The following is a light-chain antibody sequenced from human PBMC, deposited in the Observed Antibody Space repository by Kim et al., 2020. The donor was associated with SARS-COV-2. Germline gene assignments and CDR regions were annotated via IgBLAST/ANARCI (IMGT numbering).Light chain of an antibody. CDR3: QQYYSYPRT. CDR2: AAS. J-gene: IGKJ1*01. V-gene: IGKV1-8*01. CDR1: QGISSY. Sequence: ASTGDRVTITCRASQGISSYLAWYQQKPGRAPKLLIYAASTLQSGVPSRFSGSGSGTDFTLTISCLQSEDFATYYCQQYYSYPRTFGQGTKVDIK.